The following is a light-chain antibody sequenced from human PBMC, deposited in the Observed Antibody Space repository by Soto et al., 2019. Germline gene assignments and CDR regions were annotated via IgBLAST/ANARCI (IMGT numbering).Light chain of an antibody. Sequence: VLTQSPGTLSLSPGERATFSCRASQSFXSYFLAWYQRKPGQAPRLRXDTASSMATGSPDRFSGSGSATEFMLTISRLEPEDFAVYYFQQYKKGTLTFGQGTKVDIK. CDR1: QSFXSYF. CDR3: QQYKKGTLT. J-gene: IGKJ1*01. CDR2: TAS. V-gene: IGKV3-20*01.